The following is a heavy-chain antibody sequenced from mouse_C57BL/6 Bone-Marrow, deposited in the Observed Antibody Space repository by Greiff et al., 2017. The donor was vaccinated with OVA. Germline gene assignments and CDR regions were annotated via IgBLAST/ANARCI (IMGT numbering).Heavy chain of an antibody. V-gene: IGHV1-82*01. J-gene: IGHJ3*01. CDR2: IYPGDGDT. Sequence: VQLQQSGPELVKPGASVKISCKASGYAFSSSWMNWVKQRPGKGLEWIGRIYPGDGDTNYNGKFKGKATLTADKSSSTAYMQLSSLTSEDSAVYFCARGITTVVDPPWFAYWGQGTLVTVSA. CDR1: GYAFSSSW. CDR3: ARGITTVVDPPWFAY. D-gene: IGHD1-1*01.